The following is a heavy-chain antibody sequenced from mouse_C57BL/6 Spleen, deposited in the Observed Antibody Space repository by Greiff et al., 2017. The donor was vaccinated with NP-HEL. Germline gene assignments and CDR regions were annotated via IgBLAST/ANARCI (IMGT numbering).Heavy chain of an antibody. CDR1: GYTFTSYW. D-gene: IGHD1-1*02. CDR3: ARGGYWYFDV. J-gene: IGHJ1*03. Sequence: VKLRQPGAELVKPGASVKLSCKASGYTFTSYWMQWVKQRPGQGLEWIGEIDPSDSYTNYNQKFKGKATLTVDTSSSTAYMQLSSLTSEDSAVYYCARGGYWYFDVWGTGTTVTVSS. CDR2: IDPSDSYT. V-gene: IGHV1-50*01.